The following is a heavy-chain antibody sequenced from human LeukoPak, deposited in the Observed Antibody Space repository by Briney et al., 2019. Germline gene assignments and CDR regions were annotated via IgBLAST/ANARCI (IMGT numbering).Heavy chain of an antibody. Sequence: SETLSLICNVSGDSVSSGYWSWIRQSPGKGLEWIGFIQDTRITDYNPSIQSRLLMSLDTSKNKFSLNLRSVTAADTAVYYCAGRGHRYSRDWGKGILVTISS. CDR3: AGRGHRYSRD. CDR1: GDSVSSGY. V-gene: IGHV4-4*09. J-gene: IGHJ1*01. D-gene: IGHD2-15*01. CDR2: IQDTRIT.